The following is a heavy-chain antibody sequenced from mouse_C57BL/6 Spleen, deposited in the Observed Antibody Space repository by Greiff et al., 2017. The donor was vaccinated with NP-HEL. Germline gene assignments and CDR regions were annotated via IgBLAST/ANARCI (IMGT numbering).Heavy chain of an antibody. CDR3: ARGEIYYDYFDY. J-gene: IGHJ2*01. V-gene: IGHV1-80*01. D-gene: IGHD2-4*01. CDR1: GYAFSSYW. CDR2: IYPGDGDT. Sequence: QVQLKESGAELVKPGASVKISCKASGYAFSSYWMNWVKQRPGKGLEWIGQIYPGDGDTNYNGKFKGKATLTADKSSSTAYMQLSSLTSEDSAVYFCARGEIYYDYFDYWGQGTTLTVSS.